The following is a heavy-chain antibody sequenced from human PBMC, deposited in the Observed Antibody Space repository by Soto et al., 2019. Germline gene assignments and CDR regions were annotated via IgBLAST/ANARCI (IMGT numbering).Heavy chain of an antibody. V-gene: IGHV4-59*01. J-gene: IGHJ6*02. CDR1: GGSISSYY. CDR2: IYYSGST. CDR3: ARVWTVDYYYYGMDV. Sequence: PSETLSLTCTVSGGSISSYYWSWIRQPPGKGLEWIGYIYYSGSTNYNPSLKSRVTISVDTSKNQFSLKLSSVTAADTAVYYCARVWTVDYYYYGMDVWGQGTTVTVSS. D-gene: IGHD4-17*01.